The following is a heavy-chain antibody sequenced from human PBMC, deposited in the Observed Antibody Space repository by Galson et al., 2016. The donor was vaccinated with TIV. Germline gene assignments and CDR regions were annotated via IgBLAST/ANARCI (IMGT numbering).Heavy chain of an antibody. CDR3: ARRTHYDSSGYSDAFDI. V-gene: IGHV4-39*01. J-gene: IGHJ3*02. CDR1: GGSINSDLYY. Sequence: LTCTVSGGSINSDLYYWAWIRQPPGKGLEWIATIYYTGSTYYNPSLKSRVSISMDTPKNQFSLKLSSVTAADTAVYYCARRTHYDSSGYSDAFDIWGQGTIVPVSS. D-gene: IGHD3-22*01. CDR2: IYYTGST.